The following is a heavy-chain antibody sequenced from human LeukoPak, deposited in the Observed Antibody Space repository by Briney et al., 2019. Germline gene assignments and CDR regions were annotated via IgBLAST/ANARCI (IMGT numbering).Heavy chain of an antibody. D-gene: IGHD6-19*01. V-gene: IGHV3-9*01. CDR3: AKDRFIAVAGGNFDY. Sequence: GGPLRLSCAASGFTFDDYAMHWVRQAPGKGLEWVSGISWNSGSIGYADSVKGRFTISRDNAKNSLYLQMNSLRAEDTALYYCAKDRFIAVAGGNFDYWGQGTLVTVSS. CDR1: GFTFDDYA. CDR2: ISWNSGSI. J-gene: IGHJ4*02.